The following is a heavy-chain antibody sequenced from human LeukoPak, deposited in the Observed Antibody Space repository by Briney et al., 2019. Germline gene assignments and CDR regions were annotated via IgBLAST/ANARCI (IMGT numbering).Heavy chain of an antibody. Sequence: PSETLSLTCAVYGGSFSAYYWSWIRQSPGKGLQWIAEVNHRGHTNYNPTVKGRVTISVDTSKNQFSLMVTSLTATDTAVYYCARGPTISETGYFDYWGQGTLVTVSS. J-gene: IGHJ4*03. CDR3: ARGPTISETGYFDY. CDR2: VNHRGHT. CDR1: GGSFSAYY. D-gene: IGHD1-1*01. V-gene: IGHV4-34*01.